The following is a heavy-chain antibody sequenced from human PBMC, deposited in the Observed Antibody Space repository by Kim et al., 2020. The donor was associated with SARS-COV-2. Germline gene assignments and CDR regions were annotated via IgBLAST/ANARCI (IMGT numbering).Heavy chain of an antibody. V-gene: IGHV3-66*01. CDR3: ARVRSRPNWFDP. CDR1: GFTVSSNY. J-gene: IGHJ5*02. Sequence: GGSLRLSCAASGFTVSSNYMSWVRQAPGKGLEWVSVIYSGGSTYYADSVKGRFTISRDNSKNTLYLQMNSLRAEDTAVYYCARVRSRPNWFDPWGQGTLVTVSS. D-gene: IGHD6-13*01. CDR2: IYSGGST.